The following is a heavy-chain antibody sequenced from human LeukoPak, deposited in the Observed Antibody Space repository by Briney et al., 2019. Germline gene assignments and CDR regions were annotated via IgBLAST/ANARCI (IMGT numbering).Heavy chain of an antibody. Sequence: QPGGSLRLSCAASGFTSSSYEMNWVRQAPGKGLEWVSYISSSGSTIYYADSVKGRFTISRDNAKNSLYLQMNSLRAKDTAVYYCARVPPSLEWFGELTYYYYGMDVWGQGTTVTVSS. CDR1: GFTSSSYE. V-gene: IGHV3-48*03. J-gene: IGHJ6*02. CDR2: ISSSGSTI. D-gene: IGHD3-10*01. CDR3: ARVPPSLEWFGELTYYYYGMDV.